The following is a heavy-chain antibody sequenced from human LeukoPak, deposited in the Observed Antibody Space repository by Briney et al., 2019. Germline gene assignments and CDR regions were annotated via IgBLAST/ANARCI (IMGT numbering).Heavy chain of an antibody. J-gene: IGHJ4*02. Sequence: SETLSLTCAVYVGSFSDNYWSWIRQPPGKGLEWIGEINHSGSTNYNPSLKSRVTISVDTSKNQFSLKLSSVTAADTAVYYCARVLGTVDYWGQGTLVTVSS. D-gene: IGHD1-14*01. CDR1: VGSFSDNY. V-gene: IGHV4-34*01. CDR2: INHSGST. CDR3: ARVLGTVDY.